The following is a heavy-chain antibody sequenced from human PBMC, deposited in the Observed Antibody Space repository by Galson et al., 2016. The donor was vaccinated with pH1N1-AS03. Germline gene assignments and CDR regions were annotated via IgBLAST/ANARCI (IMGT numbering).Heavy chain of an antibody. V-gene: IGHV3-53*01. CDR2: IYSGGIT. J-gene: IGHJ4*02. CDR1: GFTVSSNY. Sequence: SLRLSCAASGFTVSSNYMSWVRQAPGKGLEWVSVIYSGGITYYADSAKGRFTISRDSSKNTLYLQMNSLRAEDTAVYYCARLRVVVVPAALGGSDYFDSWGQGTLVTVSS. CDR3: ARLRVVVVPAALGGSDYFDS. D-gene: IGHD2-2*01.